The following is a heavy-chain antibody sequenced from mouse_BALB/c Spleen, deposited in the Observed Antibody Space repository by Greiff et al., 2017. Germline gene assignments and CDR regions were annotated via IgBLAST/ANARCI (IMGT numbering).Heavy chain of an antibody. D-gene: IGHD1-1*01. CDR1: GYSITSGYY. J-gene: IGHJ4*01. V-gene: IGHV3-6*02. Sequence: EVKLQESGPGLVKPSQSLSLTCSVTGYSITSGYYWNWIRQFPGNKLEWMGYISYDGSNNYNPSLKNRISITRDTSKNQFFLKLNSVTTEDTATYYCARDRYYGSHYYAMDYWGQGTSVTVSS. CDR3: ARDRYYGSHYYAMDY. CDR2: ISYDGSN.